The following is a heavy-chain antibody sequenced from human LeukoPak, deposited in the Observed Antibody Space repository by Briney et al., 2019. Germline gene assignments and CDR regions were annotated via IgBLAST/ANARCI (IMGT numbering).Heavy chain of an antibody. D-gene: IGHD6-19*01. V-gene: IGHV3-48*03. CDR1: GFTFSSYE. Sequence: PGGSLRLSCAASGFTFSSYEMNWVRQAPGKGLEWVSYINSVGSTIYYADSVKGRFTISRDNAKNSLYLQMNSLRAEDTAVYYCAKEITRPNRAVAGLNYWGQGTLVTVSS. CDR2: INSVGSTI. J-gene: IGHJ4*02. CDR3: AKEITRPNRAVAGLNY.